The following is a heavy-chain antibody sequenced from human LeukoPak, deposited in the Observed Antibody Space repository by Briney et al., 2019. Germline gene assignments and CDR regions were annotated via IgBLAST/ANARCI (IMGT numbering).Heavy chain of an antibody. Sequence: GGSLRLSCAASGFIFNIHGMNWVRQAPGKGLEWVSAISGSGGSTYYADSVKGRLTISRDNSKNTLYLQMNSLRAEDTAVYYCAKDSAKKYDDYWGQGTLVTVSS. CDR1: GFIFNIHG. CDR3: AKDSAKKYDDY. J-gene: IGHJ4*02. CDR2: ISGSGGST. D-gene: IGHD2/OR15-2a*01. V-gene: IGHV3-23*01.